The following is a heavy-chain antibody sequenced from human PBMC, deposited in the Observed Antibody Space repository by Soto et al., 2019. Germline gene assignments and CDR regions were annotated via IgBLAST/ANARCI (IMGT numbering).Heavy chain of an antibody. CDR3: ARDPVFGVNLRFDP. D-gene: IGHD3-3*01. CDR1: GYLISSGYY. J-gene: IGHJ5*02. V-gene: IGHV4-38-2*02. CDR2: IYHDGST. Sequence: SSETLSLTCAVSGYLISSGYYWGWIRQPPGKGLEWIGTIYHDGSTYYNPSLKSRVTISVDTSKNQFSLKLSSVTAADTAVYYCARDPVFGVNLRFDPWGQGTLVTVSS.